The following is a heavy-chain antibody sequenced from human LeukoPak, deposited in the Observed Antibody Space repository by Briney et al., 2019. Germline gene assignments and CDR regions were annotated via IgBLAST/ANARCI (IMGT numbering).Heavy chain of an antibody. J-gene: IGHJ4*02. D-gene: IGHD6-19*01. V-gene: IGHV1-2*02. CDR1: GYTFTGYY. CDR2: INPNSGGT. Sequence: ASVKVSCKASGYTFTGYYIHWVRQAPGQGLEWMGWINPNSGGTNYAQKFQGRVTMTRDTSISTAYMELSRLRSDDTAVYYCAREWIAVAGTDYWGQGTLVTVSS. CDR3: AREWIAVAGTDY.